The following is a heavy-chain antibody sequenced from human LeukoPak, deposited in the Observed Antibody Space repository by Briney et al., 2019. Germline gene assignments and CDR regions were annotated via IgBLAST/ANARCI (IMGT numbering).Heavy chain of an antibody. D-gene: IGHD1-26*01. V-gene: IGHV3-13*04. CDR3: ARGANTHFDY. CDR1: GFTFSNYD. CDR2: IGTAGDT. Sequence: GGSLRLSCAASGFTFSNYDMHWVRQATGKGLEWVSAIGTAGDTYYPGSVRGRFTMSRENAKNSLYLQMNSLTAGDTAVYYCARGANTHFDYWGQGILVTVSS. J-gene: IGHJ4*02.